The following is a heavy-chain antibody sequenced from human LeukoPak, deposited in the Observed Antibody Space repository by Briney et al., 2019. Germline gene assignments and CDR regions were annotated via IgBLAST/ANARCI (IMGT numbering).Heavy chain of an antibody. CDR3: ARLREEWFDP. Sequence: SVKVSCKASGGTFSSYATSWVRQAPGQGLEWMGGIIPIFGTANYAQKFQGRVTITTDESTSTAYMELSSLRSEDTAVYYCARLREEWFDPWGQGTLVTVSS. V-gene: IGHV1-69*05. CDR1: GGTFSSYA. D-gene: IGHD1-26*01. CDR2: IIPIFGTA. J-gene: IGHJ5*02.